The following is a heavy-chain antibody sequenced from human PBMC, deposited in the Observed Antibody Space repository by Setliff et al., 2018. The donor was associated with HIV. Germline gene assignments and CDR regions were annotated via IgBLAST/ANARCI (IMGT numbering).Heavy chain of an antibody. D-gene: IGHD3-10*01. CDR2: ISSTGNTI. CDR1: GGSFSGYY. Sequence: LSLTCAVYGGSFSGYYWSWIRQPPGKGLEWISYISSTGNTIYYADSVKGRFTISRDNAKNSLFLQMNNVRAEDTAIYYCAKNDAGGISITYFDYWGQGALVTVSS. J-gene: IGHJ4*02. CDR3: AKNDAGGISITYFDY. V-gene: IGHV3-11*01.